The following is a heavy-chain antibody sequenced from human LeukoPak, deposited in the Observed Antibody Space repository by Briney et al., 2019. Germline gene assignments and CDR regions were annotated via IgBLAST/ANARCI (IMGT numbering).Heavy chain of an antibody. Sequence: PGGSLRLSCAASGFTFSSYAMSWVRQAPGKGLEWVSTISGSGGSTYYADSVKGRFTISRDNSKNTLYLQMNSLRAEDTGVYHCAKDFLVVPAAIDYWGQGTLVTVSS. CDR1: GFTFSSYA. V-gene: IGHV3-23*01. D-gene: IGHD2-2*01. CDR3: AKDFLVVPAAIDY. CDR2: ISGSGGST. J-gene: IGHJ4*02.